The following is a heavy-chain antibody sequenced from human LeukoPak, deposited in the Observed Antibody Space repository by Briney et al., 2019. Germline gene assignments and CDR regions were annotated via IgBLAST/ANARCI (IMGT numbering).Heavy chain of an antibody. D-gene: IGHD2-15*01. J-gene: IGHJ4*02. CDR2: IHYSGET. CDR3: AGHCGGGSCPDS. CDR1: GASISSYY. V-gene: IGHV4-59*08. Sequence: PSETLSLTCTVSGASISSYYWTWIRQPPGKGLEWIGYIHYSGETKCNPSLKSRVTISVDTSKNQVSLQLNSVTAADTAVYYCAGHCGGGSCPDSWGQGTLVTVSS.